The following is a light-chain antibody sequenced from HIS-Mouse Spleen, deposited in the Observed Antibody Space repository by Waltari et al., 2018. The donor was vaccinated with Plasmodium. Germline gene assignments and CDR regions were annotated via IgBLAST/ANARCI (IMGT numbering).Light chain of an antibody. J-gene: IGLJ2*01. CDR1: STNIGSNT. CDR3: AAWDDSLNAVV. Sequence: QSVLTQPPSASGTPGPRVTISCSGSSTNIGSNTVTWYQQLPGTAPKLLIYSNNQRPSGVPDRFSGSKSGTSASLAISGLQSEDEADYYCAAWDDSLNAVVFGGGTKLTVL. V-gene: IGLV1-44*01. CDR2: SNN.